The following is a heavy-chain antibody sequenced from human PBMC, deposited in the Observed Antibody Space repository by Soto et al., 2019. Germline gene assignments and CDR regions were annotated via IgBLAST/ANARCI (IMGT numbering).Heavy chain of an antibody. J-gene: IGHJ4*02. CDR1: GFTFSSYG. V-gene: IGHV3-30*18. CDR2: ISYDGSNK. CDR3: AKDCPWFDY. Sequence: QVQLVESGGGVVQPGRSLRLSCAASGFTFSSYGMHWVRQAPGKGLEWVAVISYDGSNKYYADSVKGRFTISRDNSKNTLSLQMNSLRAEDTAVYYCAKDCPWFDYWGQGTLVTVSS.